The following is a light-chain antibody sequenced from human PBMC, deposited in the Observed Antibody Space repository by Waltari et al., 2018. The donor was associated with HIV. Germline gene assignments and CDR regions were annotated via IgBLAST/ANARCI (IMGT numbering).Light chain of an antibody. V-gene: IGKV1D-16*01. CDR1: QGINPL. Sequence: DIQLTQSPSSLSASVGDRVTITSRTGQGINPLLAWYQQKPETAPKSMIYGASKLQSGVPSRISGSGSGTNFTLTISILEYEDFASDYCQQYNNYPFTFGPGTKVGIK. CDR2: GAS. CDR3: QQYNNYPFT. J-gene: IGKJ3*01.